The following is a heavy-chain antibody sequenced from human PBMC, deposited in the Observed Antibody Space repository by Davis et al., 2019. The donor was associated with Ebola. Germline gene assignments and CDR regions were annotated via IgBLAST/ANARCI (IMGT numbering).Heavy chain of an antibody. CDR1: GFTVSSNY. CDR3: ARSKGSRWKTDAFDI. D-gene: IGHD1-1*01. V-gene: IGHV3-53*01. Sequence: PGGSLRLSCAASGFTVSSNYMSWVRQAPGKGLEWVSVIYSGGSTYYADSVKGRFTISRDNSKNTLYLQMNSLRAEDTAVYYCARSKGSRWKTDAFDIWGQGTMVTVSS. CDR2: IYSGGST. J-gene: IGHJ3*02.